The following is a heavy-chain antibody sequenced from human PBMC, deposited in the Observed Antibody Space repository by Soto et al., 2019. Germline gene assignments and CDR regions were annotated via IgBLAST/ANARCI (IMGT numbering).Heavy chain of an antibody. V-gene: IGHV4-31*03. J-gene: IGHJ5*02. CDR1: GGSISSGGYY. D-gene: IGHD6-6*01. Sequence: TLSLTCTVSGGSISSGGYYWSWIRQHPGKGLEWIGYIYYSGRTYYNPSLHSRVSIAVDTTENQFSLKLTSVTAADTYVYYCARGSFSSSSSWFDPWGRGTPVTVYS. CDR3: ARGSFSSSSSWFDP. CDR2: IYYSGRT.